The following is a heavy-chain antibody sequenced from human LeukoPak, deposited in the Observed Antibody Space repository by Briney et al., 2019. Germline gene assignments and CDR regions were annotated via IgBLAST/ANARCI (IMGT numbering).Heavy chain of an antibody. CDR1: GFTFSSYG. V-gene: IGHV3-30*18. D-gene: IGHD3-22*01. J-gene: IGHJ4*02. CDR2: ISYDGSNK. Sequence: GGSLRLSCAASGFTFSSYGMHWVRQAPGKGLEWVAVISYDGSNKYYADSVKGRFTISRDNSKNTLYPQMNSLRAEGTAVYYCAKDFVSSGYSFDYWGQGTLVTVSS. CDR3: AKDFVSSGYSFDY.